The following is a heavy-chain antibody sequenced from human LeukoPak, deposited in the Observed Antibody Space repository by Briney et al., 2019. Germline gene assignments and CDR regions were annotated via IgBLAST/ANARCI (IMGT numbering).Heavy chain of an antibody. CDR3: ASSHMVRGVMFAFDI. D-gene: IGHD3-10*01. CDR1: GGTFSSYA. V-gene: IGHV1-69*13. CDR2: IIPIFGTA. Sequence: ASAKVSCKASGGTFSSYAISWVRQAPGQGLEWMGGIIPIFGTANYAQKFQGRVTITADESTSTAYMELSSLRSEDTAVYYCASSHMVRGVMFAFDIWGQGTMVTVSS. J-gene: IGHJ3*02.